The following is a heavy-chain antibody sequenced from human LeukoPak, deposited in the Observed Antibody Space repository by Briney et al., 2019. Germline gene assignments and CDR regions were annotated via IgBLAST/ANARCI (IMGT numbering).Heavy chain of an antibody. J-gene: IGHJ6*03. Sequence: GGSLRLSCAASGFTFSSYGMHWVRQAPGKGLEWVAVILSDGSKEFYTDSVKGRFTISRDNSKNTLYLQMNSLRAEDTAVYYCARDIVVVPAAYLGYYYYYMDVWGKGTTVTVSS. CDR2: ILSDGSKE. D-gene: IGHD2-2*01. CDR3: ARDIVVVPAAYLGYYYYYMDV. CDR1: GFTFSSYG. V-gene: IGHV3-30*19.